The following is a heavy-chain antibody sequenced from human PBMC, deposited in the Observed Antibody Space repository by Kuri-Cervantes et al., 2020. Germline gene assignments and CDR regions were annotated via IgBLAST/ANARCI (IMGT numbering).Heavy chain of an antibody. CDR2: IIPIFGTA. Sequence: SVKVSCKASGGTFSSYAISWVRQAPGQGLEWMGGIIPIFGTANYAQKFQGRVTITADESTSTAYMELSSLRSEDTAVYYCARGPNSCSGGSCYSGAGYYYYMDVWGKGTTVTVSS. J-gene: IGHJ6*03. CDR3: ARGPNSCSGGSCYSGAGYYYYMDV. V-gene: IGHV1-69*13. CDR1: GGTFSSYA. D-gene: IGHD2-15*01.